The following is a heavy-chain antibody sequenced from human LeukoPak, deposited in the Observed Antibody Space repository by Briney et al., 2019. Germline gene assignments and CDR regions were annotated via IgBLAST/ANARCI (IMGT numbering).Heavy chain of an antibody. CDR3: ARGAYSPNPPFYYYFMDV. J-gene: IGHJ6*03. CDR1: GFIVSSTY. CDR2: TYGGDSA. Sequence: GGSLRLSCAASGFIVSSTYMSWARQAPGKGLEWVSLTYGGDSATYADSVKGRFTVSSDNLQNAVYLQMYSLRAEDTAVYYCARGAYSPNPPFYYYFMDVWGKGTTVTVSS. V-gene: IGHV3-53*01. D-gene: IGHD4-11*01.